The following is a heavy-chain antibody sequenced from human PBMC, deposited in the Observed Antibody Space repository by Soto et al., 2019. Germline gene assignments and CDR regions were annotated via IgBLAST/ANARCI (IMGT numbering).Heavy chain of an antibody. CDR1: GFSFSDHY. D-gene: IGHD3-16*01. CDR3: MTVMPRYLTYIDY. V-gene: IGHV3-72*01. CDR2: IRNKANSYTA. J-gene: IGHJ4*02. Sequence: GGSLRLSCAASGFSFSDHYMDWVRQASGKGLEWVGRIRNKANSYTAEYAASVKGRFTVSRDDSKNSLYLEMNSLKIEDTAVYYCMTVMPRYLTYIDYWGRGIQVPV.